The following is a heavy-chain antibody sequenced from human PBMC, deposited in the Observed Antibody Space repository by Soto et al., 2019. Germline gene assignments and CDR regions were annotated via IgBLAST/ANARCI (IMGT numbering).Heavy chain of an antibody. J-gene: IGHJ6*02. Sequence: QVQLVQSGAEVKKPGSSVKVSCKASGGTFSSYTISWVRQAPGQGLEWMGRIIPILGIANYAQKFQGRVTITADKSTSTAYMELSSLRSEDTAVYYCARDRDYDSSGYYPYYYGMDVWGQGNPGHRLL. V-gene: IGHV1-69*08. CDR2: IIPILGIA. CDR1: GGTFSSYT. D-gene: IGHD3-22*01. CDR3: ARDRDYDSSGYYPYYYGMDV.